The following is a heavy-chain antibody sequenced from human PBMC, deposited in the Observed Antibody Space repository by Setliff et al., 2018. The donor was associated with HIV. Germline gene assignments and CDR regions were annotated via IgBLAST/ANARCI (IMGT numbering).Heavy chain of an antibody. CDR1: GFTFGDHP. D-gene: IGHD4-17*01. J-gene: IGHJ5*02. Sequence: GGSLRLSCATSGFTFGDHPMSWFRQAPGKGLEWVSFTRTKGYGGTTEYAASVEGRFTISRDDSKGIAYLQMNSLKTEDTAVYYCSRGGRPTDEYVWFDPWGQGTLVTVS. CDR3: SRGGRPTDEYVWFDP. CDR2: TRTKGYGGTT. V-gene: IGHV3-49*03.